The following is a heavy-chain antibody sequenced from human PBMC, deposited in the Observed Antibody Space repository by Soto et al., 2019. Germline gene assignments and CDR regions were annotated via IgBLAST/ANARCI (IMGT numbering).Heavy chain of an antibody. J-gene: IGHJ5*01. V-gene: IGHV3-72*01. CDR2: LKDSSQNYAT. CDR1: GFSVSGWY. D-gene: IGHD1-26*01. Sequence: EVQLVESGGGLVQPGGSARLSCAASGFSVSGWYMDWVRQAPGKGLEGVARLKDSSQNYATEYAASVRGRFTVSRHASQNLIYLQMNSLKIEDTAVYYCAREGDARWLDSWGQGTLVTVS. CDR3: AREGDARWLDS.